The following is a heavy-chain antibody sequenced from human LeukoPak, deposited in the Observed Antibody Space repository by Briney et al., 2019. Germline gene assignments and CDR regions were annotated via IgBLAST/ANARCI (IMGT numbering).Heavy chain of an antibody. CDR2: IYTSGST. V-gene: IGHV4-61*02. D-gene: IGHD1-26*01. J-gene: IGHJ4*02. CDR1: GGSISSGSYY. CDR3: ASGLVGATTDY. Sequence: SQTLSLTCTVSGGSISSGSYYWSWIRQPAGKGLEWIGRIYTSGSTNYNPSLKSRVTISVDTSKNQFSLKLSSVTAADMAVYYCASGLVGATTDYWGQGTLATVSS.